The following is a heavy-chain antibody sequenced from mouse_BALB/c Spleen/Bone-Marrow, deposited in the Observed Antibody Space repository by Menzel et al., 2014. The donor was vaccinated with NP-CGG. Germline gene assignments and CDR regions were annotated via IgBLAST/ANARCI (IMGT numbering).Heavy chain of an antibody. CDR1: GYTFTDYN. CDR2: IYPYNGGT. CDR3: ARSGRIYYGYATYYWYFDV. V-gene: IGHV1S29*02. D-gene: IGHD2-2*01. J-gene: IGHJ1*01. Sequence: VQLKQSGPELVKPGASVKISCKASGYTFTDYNMHWVKQSHGKSLEWIGYIYPYNGGTGYNQKFKSKATLTVDNSSSTAYMELRSLTSEDSAVYYCARSGRIYYGYATYYWYFDVWGAGTTVTVSS.